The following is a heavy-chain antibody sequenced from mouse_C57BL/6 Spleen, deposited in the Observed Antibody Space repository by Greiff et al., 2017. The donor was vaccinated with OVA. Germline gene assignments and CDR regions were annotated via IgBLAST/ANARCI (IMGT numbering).Heavy chain of an antibody. J-gene: IGHJ1*03. Sequence: VQLKESGGGLVQPGGSMKLSCVASGFTFSNYWMNWVRQSPEKGLEWVAQIRLKSDNYATHYAESVKGRFTISRDDSKSSVYLQMNNLRAEDTGIYYCTGMRGSDWYFDVWGTGTTVTVSS. CDR2: IRLKSDNYAT. CDR3: TGMRGSDWYFDV. CDR1: GFTFSNYW. V-gene: IGHV6-3*01.